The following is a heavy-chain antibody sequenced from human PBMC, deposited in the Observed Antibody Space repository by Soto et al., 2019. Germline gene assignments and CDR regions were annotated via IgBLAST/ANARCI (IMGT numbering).Heavy chain of an antibody. CDR1: GGSISSGGYY. J-gene: IGHJ4*02. CDR3: ARNSGGGSCDY. Sequence: SETLSLTCTVSGGSISSGGYYWSWIRQHPGKGLEWIGYIYYSGSTYYNLSLKSRVTISVDTSKNQFSLKLSSVTAADTAVYYCARNSGGGSCDYWGQGTLVTVSS. V-gene: IGHV4-31*02. D-gene: IGHD2-15*01. CDR2: IYYSGST.